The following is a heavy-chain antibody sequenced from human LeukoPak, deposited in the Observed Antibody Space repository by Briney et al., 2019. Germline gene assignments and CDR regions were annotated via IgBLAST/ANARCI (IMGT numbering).Heavy chain of an antibody. J-gene: IGHJ4*02. D-gene: IGHD5-18*01. CDR1: GGSISSYY. CDR2: IYYSGST. V-gene: IGHV4-59*01. Sequence: PSETLSLTCTVSGGSISSYYWSWIRQPPGKGLEWIGYIYYSGSTNYNPSLKSRVTISVDTSKNQFSLKLSSVTAADTAVYYCARDRGGQYSYGRESDYWGQGTLVTVSS. CDR3: ARDRGGQYSYGRESDY.